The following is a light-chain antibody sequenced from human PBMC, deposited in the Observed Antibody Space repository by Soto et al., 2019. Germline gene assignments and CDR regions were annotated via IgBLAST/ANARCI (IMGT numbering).Light chain of an antibody. CDR3: QQYYSIPWT. J-gene: IGKJ1*01. Sequence: DIVMTLSPEYLAVSLGERAIINWKSSQRDLHCSNEKICLAWYQQKPGQPPKVLIYWASNRESGVPDRFSGSGSGTDFTLTISSLQAEDVAVYYCQQYYSIPWTFGQGTKVDIK. CDR1: QRDLHCSNEKIC. V-gene: IGKV4-1*01. CDR2: WAS.